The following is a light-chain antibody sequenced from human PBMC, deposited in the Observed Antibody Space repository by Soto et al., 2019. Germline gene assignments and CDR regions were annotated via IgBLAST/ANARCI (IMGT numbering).Light chain of an antibody. CDR2: AAS. CDR3: QQSYSTTWT. Sequence: IHMTPSPSSHSASLLYRFTNTYSASQGISTYLNWYQKKPGKDPKLLIYAASSLQSGVPSRFSGSRSETDFTLTISSLQPEDFATYSCQQSYSTTWTFGQGTKV. CDR1: QGISTY. V-gene: IGKV1-39*01. J-gene: IGKJ1*01.